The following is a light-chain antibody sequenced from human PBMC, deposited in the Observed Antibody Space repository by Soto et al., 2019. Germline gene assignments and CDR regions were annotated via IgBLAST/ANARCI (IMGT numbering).Light chain of an antibody. J-gene: IGKJ1*01. CDR2: AAS. CDR3: PQYNSAPRT. CDR1: QGISNY. Sequence: DIQMTQSPSSLSASVGDRVTITCRASQGISNYLAWYQQKPGKVPKLLIYAASPLQSGVPPRFSGSGSGTEFTLPISSLQPEDVATYYCPQYNSAPRTFGQGTKVEIK. V-gene: IGKV1-27*01.